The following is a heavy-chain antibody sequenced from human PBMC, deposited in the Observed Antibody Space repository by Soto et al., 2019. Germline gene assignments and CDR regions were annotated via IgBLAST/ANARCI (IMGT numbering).Heavy chain of an antibody. CDR3: VQTTGWPGFDF. J-gene: IGHJ4*02. V-gene: IGHV3-53*01. D-gene: IGHD6-19*01. CDR2: IYGGGTT. CDR1: GFTVSSKY. Sequence: EVQLVESGGGLIQPGGYLRLSCEASGFTVSSKYMTWVRQAPGKGLEWVSVIYGGGTTYYADSVKGRFTISRDNSKNTLYLQVNSLRAEDTAVYYCVQTTGWPGFDFWGQGTLVTVSS.